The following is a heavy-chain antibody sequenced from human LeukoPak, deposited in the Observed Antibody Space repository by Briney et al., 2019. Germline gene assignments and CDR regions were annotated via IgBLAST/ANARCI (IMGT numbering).Heavy chain of an antibody. CDR3: ARDQVPISYGSGSFFDY. Sequence: SETLSLTCTVSGGSIGGDFWSWIRQPAGKGLEWIGRIYSSGVTDYSPSLKFRVTISVDTSKNQFSLKLSSVTAADTAVYYCARDQVPISYGSGSFFDYWGQGTLVTVSS. CDR1: GGSIGGDF. J-gene: IGHJ4*02. D-gene: IGHD3-10*01. V-gene: IGHV4-4*07. CDR2: IYSSGVT.